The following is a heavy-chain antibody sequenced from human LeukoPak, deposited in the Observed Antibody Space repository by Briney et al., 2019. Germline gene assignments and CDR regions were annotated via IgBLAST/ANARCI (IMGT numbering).Heavy chain of an antibody. CDR3: ARRAGAYSHPYDY. V-gene: IGHV3-53*01. D-gene: IGHD4/OR15-4a*01. CDR1: GFTVSSDS. Sequence: GGSLRLSYTVSGFTVSSDSMSWVRQAPGKGLEWVSFIYSGGSTHYSDSVKGRFTISRDNSKNTLYLQMNSLRAEDTAMYYCARRAGAYSHPYDYWGQGTLVTVSS. CDR2: IYSGGST. J-gene: IGHJ4*02.